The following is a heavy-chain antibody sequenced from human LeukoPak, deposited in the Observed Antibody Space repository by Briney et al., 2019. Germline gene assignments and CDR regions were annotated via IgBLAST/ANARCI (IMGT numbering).Heavy chain of an antibody. V-gene: IGHV3-33*05. CDR3: AKVAEVGATGYCYYMDV. D-gene: IGHD1-26*01. J-gene: IGHJ6*03. Sequence: GRSLRLSCAASGFTFSSYSMQWVRQTPGKGLEWVGIMSNSGENTFYGEAVKGRFTISRDNSQNTLYLQMNSLRAEDTAVYYCAKVAEVGATGYCYYMDVWGKGTTVTISS. CDR2: MSNSGENT. CDR1: GFTFSSYS.